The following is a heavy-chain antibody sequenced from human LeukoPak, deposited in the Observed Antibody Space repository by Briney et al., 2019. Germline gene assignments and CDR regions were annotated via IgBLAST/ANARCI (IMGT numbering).Heavy chain of an antibody. CDR1: GGSISSSSYY. CDR3: ARLKGYSSGWYPSYYFDY. CDR2: IYYSGST. D-gene: IGHD6-19*01. Sequence: SETLSLTCTASGGSISSSSYYWGWIRQPPGKGLEWIGSIYYSGSTYYNPSLKSRVTISVDTSKNQFSLKLSSVTAADTAVYYCARLKGYSSGWYPSYYFDYWGQGTLVTVSS. J-gene: IGHJ4*02. V-gene: IGHV4-39*01.